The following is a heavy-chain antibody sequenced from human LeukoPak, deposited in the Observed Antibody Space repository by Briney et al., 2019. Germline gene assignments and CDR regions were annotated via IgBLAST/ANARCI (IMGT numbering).Heavy chain of an antibody. D-gene: IGHD4-23*01. CDR3: ARDNPPMAVTGRADY. J-gene: IGHJ4*02. CDR2: IKQEGSEK. Sequence: GGSLRVSCAASVFTFCIYWVSCVRQAPGKGREGVANIKQEGSEKYYVDSVKGRFPISRDNAKNTLYLQMNSLRAEDTAVYFCARDNPPMAVTGRADYWGQGTLVTVSS. CDR1: VFTFCIYW. V-gene: IGHV3-7*01.